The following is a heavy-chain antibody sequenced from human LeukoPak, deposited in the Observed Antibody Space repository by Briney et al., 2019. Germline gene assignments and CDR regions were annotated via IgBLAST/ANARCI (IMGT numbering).Heavy chain of an antibody. CDR3: AKQYGDHYWYFDL. Sequence: PGRSLRLSCAASGFTFSSYGMHWVRQAPGKGLEWVAVISYDGSNKYYADSVKGRFTISRDNSKDMLYLQMNSLRAEDTAVYYCAKQYGDHYWYFDLWGRGTLVTVSS. J-gene: IGHJ2*01. V-gene: IGHV3-30*18. CDR2: ISYDGSNK. D-gene: IGHD2-21*02. CDR1: GFTFSSYG.